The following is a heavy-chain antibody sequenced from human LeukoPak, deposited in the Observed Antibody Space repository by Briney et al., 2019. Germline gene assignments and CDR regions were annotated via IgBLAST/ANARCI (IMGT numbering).Heavy chain of an antibody. J-gene: IGHJ6*03. CDR3: ARRTYYYDSSGYYYYMDV. CDR2: IYYSGST. CDR1: GGSIRSYY. D-gene: IGHD3-22*01. V-gene: IGHV4-59*08. Sequence: PSETLSLTCTVSGGSIRSYYWSWIRQPPGKGLEWIGYIYYSGSTNYNPSLKSRVTISVDTSKNQFSLRLSSVTAADTAVYYCARRTYYYDSSGYYYYMDVWGKGTTVTVSS.